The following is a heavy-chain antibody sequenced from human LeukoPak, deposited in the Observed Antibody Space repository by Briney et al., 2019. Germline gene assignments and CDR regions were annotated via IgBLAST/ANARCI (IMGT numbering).Heavy chain of an antibody. Sequence: GGSLRLSCAASGFTFDDYGMRCVRQAPGKGLEWVSGINWNGGSTGYADSVKGRFTISRDNAKNSLYLQMNSLRAEDTAVYYCARGDTAMPTYWGQGTLVTVSS. CDR1: GFTFDDYG. CDR2: INWNGGST. V-gene: IGHV3-20*04. J-gene: IGHJ4*02. D-gene: IGHD5-18*01. CDR3: ARGDTAMPTY.